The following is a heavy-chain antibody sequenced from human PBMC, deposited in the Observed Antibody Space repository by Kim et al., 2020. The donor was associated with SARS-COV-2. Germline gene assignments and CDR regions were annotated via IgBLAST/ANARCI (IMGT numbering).Heavy chain of an antibody. V-gene: IGHV4-4*02. CDR3: AKTVFYYDSTGYTIRELADY. CDR1: GGSISSSYW. Sequence: SETLSLTCAVSGGSISSSYWLSWVRQLPGKGLEWIGEIYHTGTTNYNPSLESRVTISVDKSKNQFSLKLSSVTAADTAVYFCAKTVFYYDSTGYTIRELADYWGQGTLVTVSS. D-gene: IGHD3-22*01. J-gene: IGHJ4*02. CDR2: IYHTGTT.